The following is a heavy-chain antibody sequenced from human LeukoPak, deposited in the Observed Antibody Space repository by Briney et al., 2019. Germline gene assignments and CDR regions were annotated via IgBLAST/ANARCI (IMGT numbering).Heavy chain of an antibody. V-gene: IGHV4-59*08. CDR3: ARHNSYYDILTAYNTGDWFDP. CDR1: GGSISSYY. D-gene: IGHD3-9*01. CDR2: IYYSGST. Sequence: EPSETLSLTCTVSGGSISSYYWSWIRQPPGKGLEWIGYIYYSGSTNYNPSLKSRVTISVDTSKNQFSLKLSSVTAADTAVYYCARHNSYYDILTAYNTGDWFDPWGQGTLVTVSS. J-gene: IGHJ5*02.